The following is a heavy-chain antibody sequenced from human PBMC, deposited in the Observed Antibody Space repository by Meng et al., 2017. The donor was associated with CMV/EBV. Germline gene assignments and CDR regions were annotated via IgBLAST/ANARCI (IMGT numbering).Heavy chain of an antibody. CDR2: IIPIFGTA. CDR3: AIAARPHWDYFDY. J-gene: IGHJ4*02. D-gene: IGHD6-6*01. Sequence: CKASGGTFSSYAISWVRQAPGQGLEWMGGIIPIFGTAHYAQKFQGRVTITTDESTSTAYMELSSLRSEDTAVYYCAIAARPHWDYFDYWGQGTLVTVSS. CDR1: GGTFSSYA. V-gene: IGHV1-69*05.